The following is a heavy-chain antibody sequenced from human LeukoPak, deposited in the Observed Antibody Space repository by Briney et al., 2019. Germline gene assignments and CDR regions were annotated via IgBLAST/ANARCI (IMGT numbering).Heavy chain of an antibody. J-gene: IGHJ6*03. CDR2: IYPGDSDT. Sequence: GESLKISCKGSGYSFTSYWIGWVRQMPGKGLEWMGIIYPGDSDTRYSPSFQGQVTISADKSISTAYLQWSSLKASDTAMYYCARHSRAYGDYDYYYYMDVWGKGTTVTISS. V-gene: IGHV5-51*01. D-gene: IGHD4-17*01. CDR3: ARHSRAYGDYDYYYYMDV. CDR1: GYSFTSYW.